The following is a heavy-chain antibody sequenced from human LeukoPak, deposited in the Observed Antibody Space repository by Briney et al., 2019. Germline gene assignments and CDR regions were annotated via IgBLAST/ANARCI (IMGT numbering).Heavy chain of an antibody. CDR2: ITPYNGYT. CDR3: ARRGTGIAACHDY. CDR1: GYIFTSYG. V-gene: IGHV1-18*01. J-gene: IGHJ4*02. D-gene: IGHD6-13*01. Sequence: GASVKVSCKASGYIFTSYGIVWVRQAPGQGLELMGWITPYNGYTDYTQKFQGRVTLTTDTSTSTAYMELRSLRSDDTAVYYCARRGTGIAACHDYWGQGTLVTVSS.